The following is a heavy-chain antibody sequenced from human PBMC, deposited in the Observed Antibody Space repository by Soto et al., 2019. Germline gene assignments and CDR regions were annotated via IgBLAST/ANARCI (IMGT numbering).Heavy chain of an antibody. D-gene: IGHD6-6*01. V-gene: IGHV4-30-4*08. CDR2: IYYSGST. CDR3: ARERPDGARLDP. J-gene: IGHJ5*02. CDR1: GGSISSTGYY. Sequence: PSETLSLTCTVSGGSISSTGYYWGWIRQPPGKGLEWIGYIYYSGSTYYNPSLKSRVTISVDTSKNQFSLKLSSVTAADTAVYYCARERPDGARLDPWGQGTLVTVYS.